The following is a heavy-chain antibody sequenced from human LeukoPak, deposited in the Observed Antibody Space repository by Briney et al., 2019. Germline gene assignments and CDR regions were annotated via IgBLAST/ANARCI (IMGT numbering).Heavy chain of an antibody. CDR3: ARGYDYGDYVGDFDY. Sequence: ASVKVSCKASGYTFTSYLISWVRQAPGQGLEWMGWITTYNGNTNYAQKLQGRVTMTTDTSTSTAYMDLRGLRSDDTAVYYCARGYDYGDYVGDFDYWGQGTLVTVSS. V-gene: IGHV1-18*01. D-gene: IGHD4-17*01. CDR2: ITTYNGNT. CDR1: GYTFTSYL. J-gene: IGHJ4*02.